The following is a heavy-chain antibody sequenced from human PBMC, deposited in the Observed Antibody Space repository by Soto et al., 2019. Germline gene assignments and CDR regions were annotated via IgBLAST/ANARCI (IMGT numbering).Heavy chain of an antibody. V-gene: IGHV3-33*08. CDR1: GFTFSDYG. J-gene: IGHJ4*02. Sequence: QVPLVESGGGVVQPGGSLRLSCAGSGFTFSDYGMHWVRQAPGKGLEWVAVLWYDGSGEYYTDSVRGRFTISRVNSKNTLYLQMNTLRDEETGVYYCARDSVRFLEHFSKDYFDYWGQGTRVTVSS. CDR3: ARDSVRFLEHFSKDYFDY. D-gene: IGHD3-3*01. CDR2: LWYDGSGE.